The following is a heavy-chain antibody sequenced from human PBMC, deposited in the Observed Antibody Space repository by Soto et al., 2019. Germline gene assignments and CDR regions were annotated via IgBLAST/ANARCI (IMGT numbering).Heavy chain of an antibody. CDR2: MNPNSGNT. V-gene: IGHV1-8*01. CDR3: ARGHSSNYGLRGDGYNWFDP. J-gene: IGHJ5*02. CDR1: GYTFTSYD. D-gene: IGHD4-4*01. Sequence: QVQLVQSGAEVKKPGASVKVSCKASGYTFTSYDINWVRQATGQGLEWMGWMNPNSGNTGYAQKFPGRGTMTRNTSISTGYMELRSLRSEDTSVYYCARGHSSNYGLRGDGYNWFDPWGQGTLVTVSS.